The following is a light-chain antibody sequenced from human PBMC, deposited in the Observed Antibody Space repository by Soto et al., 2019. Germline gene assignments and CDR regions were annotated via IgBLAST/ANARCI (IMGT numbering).Light chain of an antibody. CDR3: QQYNNLPPYT. J-gene: IGKJ2*01. V-gene: IGKV3-15*01. CDR1: QSVSSN. Sequence: EIVMTQSPATLSVSPGERATLSCRASQSVSSNLAWYQQKPGQAPRLLIYGASTRATGIPARFGGSGSGTEFPLTISSLQSEDFAVYYCQQYNNLPPYTFGHGTKLEIK. CDR2: GAS.